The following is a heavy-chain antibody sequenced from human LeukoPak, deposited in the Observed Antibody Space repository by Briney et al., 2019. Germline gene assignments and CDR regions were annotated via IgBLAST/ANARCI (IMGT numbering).Heavy chain of an antibody. CDR3: ATLIVATISHPPEYYYMDV. D-gene: IGHD5-12*01. J-gene: IGHJ6*03. CDR2: FDPEDGET. Sequence: ASVKVSCKVSGYTLTELSMHWVRQAPGKGLEWMGGFDPEDGETIYAQKFQGRVTMTEDTSTDTAYMELSSLRSEDTAVYYCATLIVATISHPPEYYYMDVWGKGTTVTVSS. V-gene: IGHV1-24*01. CDR1: GYTLTELS.